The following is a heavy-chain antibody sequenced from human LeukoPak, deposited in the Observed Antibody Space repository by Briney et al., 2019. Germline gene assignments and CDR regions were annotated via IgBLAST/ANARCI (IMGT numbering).Heavy chain of an antibody. CDR1: GFTFDDYA. CDR2: ISWNSGSI. J-gene: IGHJ6*02. Sequence: PGRSLRLSCAASGFTFDDYAMHWVRQAPGKGLEWVSGISWNSGSIGYADSVKGRFTISRDNAKNSLYLQMNSLRAEDTALYYCAKDIAVGAYYYYGMDVWGQGTTVTVSS. CDR3: AKDIAVGAYYYYGMDV. V-gene: IGHV3-9*01. D-gene: IGHD6-19*01.